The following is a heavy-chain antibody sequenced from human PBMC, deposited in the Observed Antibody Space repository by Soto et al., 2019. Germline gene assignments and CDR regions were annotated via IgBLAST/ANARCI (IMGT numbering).Heavy chain of an antibody. D-gene: IGHD6-6*01. J-gene: IGHJ5*02. V-gene: IGHV3-9*01. CDR1: GFSFDGYA. Sequence: PGGSLRLSCAASGFSFDGYAMNWVRQPPGKGLEWVSGISWNSGNIDYADSVKGRFTISRDNAKNSLYLQMNSLRAEDTALYYCVKASTYSSSQGWFDPWGQGTMVTVSS. CDR3: VKASTYSSSQGWFDP. CDR2: ISWNSGNI.